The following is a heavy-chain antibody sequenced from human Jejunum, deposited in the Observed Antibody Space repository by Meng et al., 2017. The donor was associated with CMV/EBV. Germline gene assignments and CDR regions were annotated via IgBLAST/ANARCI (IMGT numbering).Heavy chain of an antibody. D-gene: IGHD3-10*01. CDR1: GFTFDDRY. J-gene: IGHJ4*02. CDR2: SKVKVNSYPK. Sequence: GFTFDDRYVEGFRQSPEKGVKWVDRSKVKVNSYPKDRAASVKGRFTISRDDLENSQYLQMNSLKTEDTAVYYCARGSMKGGGFDYWGQGTRVTVSS. V-gene: IGHV3-72*01. CDR3: ARGSMKGGGFDY.